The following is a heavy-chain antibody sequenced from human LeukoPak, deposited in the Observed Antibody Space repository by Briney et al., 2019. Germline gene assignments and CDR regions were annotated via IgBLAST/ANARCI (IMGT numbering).Heavy chain of an antibody. D-gene: IGHD3-22*01. CDR2: IYAGSP. V-gene: IGHV3-53*01. Sequence: GGCLSLPCAAAGFTATSNSIVWVGQASGRGLEWVSTIYAGSPYYADSVKGRFTISRDNSKNTLYLQMNSLRAEDTAVYYCARYISGHSLDSWGQGTLVTVSS. CDR3: ARYISGHSLDS. J-gene: IGHJ4*02. CDR1: GFTATSNS.